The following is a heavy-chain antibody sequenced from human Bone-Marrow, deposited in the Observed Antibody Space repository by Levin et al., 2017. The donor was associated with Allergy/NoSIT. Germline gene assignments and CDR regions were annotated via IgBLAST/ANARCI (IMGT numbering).Heavy chain of an antibody. V-gene: IGHV3-33*01. CDR2: IWYDGSNK. D-gene: IGHD1-26*01. J-gene: IGHJ4*02. CDR1: GFTFSSYG. CDR3: ARERTIVGAKKGPFDY. Sequence: GESLKISCAASGFTFSSYGMHWVRQAPGKGLEWVAVIWYDGSNKYYADSVKGRFTISRDNSKNTLYLQMNSLRAEDTAVYYCARERTIVGAKKGPFDYWGQGTLVTVSS.